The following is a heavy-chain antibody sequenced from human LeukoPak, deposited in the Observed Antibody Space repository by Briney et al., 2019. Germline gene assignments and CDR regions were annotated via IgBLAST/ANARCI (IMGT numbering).Heavy chain of an antibody. V-gene: IGHV3-30*04. J-gene: IGHJ4*02. CDR2: ISYDGGNT. Sequence: GGSLRLSCAASGFTFSICAMHWVRQAPGKGLEWVATISYDGGNTFYADSVKGRFTISRDNSKDTLYLQMNSLRPEDTAVYNCVRGVGLYDSIGYFDYWGQGALVTVSS. CDR1: GFTFSICA. CDR3: VRGVGLYDSIGYFDY. D-gene: IGHD3-22*01.